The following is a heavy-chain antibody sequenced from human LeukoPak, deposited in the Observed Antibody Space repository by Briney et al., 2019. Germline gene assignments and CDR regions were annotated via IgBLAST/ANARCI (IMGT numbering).Heavy chain of an antibody. CDR2: INPNSGGT. D-gene: IGHD2-21*01. CDR1: GYSFTDYY. V-gene: IGHV1-2*02. Sequence: EASVKVSCKTSGYSFTDYYMHWVRQAPGQGLEWMGWINPNSGGTSSAQKFQGRVTMTRDTSITTVYMEVSWLTSDDTAIYYCARADRLRGGPYLIGPWGQGTLVTVSS. CDR3: ARADRLRGGPYLIGP. J-gene: IGHJ5*02.